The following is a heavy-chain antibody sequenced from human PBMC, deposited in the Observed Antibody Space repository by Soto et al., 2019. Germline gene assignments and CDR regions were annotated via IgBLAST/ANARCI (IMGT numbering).Heavy chain of an antibody. CDR3: AREAPMVRAIDV. CDR1: GYTFTSYD. CDR2: MNPNSGNT. V-gene: IGHV1-8*01. D-gene: IGHD3-10*01. J-gene: IGHJ6*02. Sequence: QVQLVQSGAEVKKPGASEKVSCKASGYTFTSYDINWVRQATGQGLEWMGWMNPNSGNTGYAQKFQGRVTMTRNTSISTAYMELSSLRSEDTAVYYCAREAPMVRAIDVWGQGTTVTVSS.